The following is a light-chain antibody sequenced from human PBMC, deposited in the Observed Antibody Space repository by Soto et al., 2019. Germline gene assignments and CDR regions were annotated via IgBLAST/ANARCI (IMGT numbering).Light chain of an antibody. CDR1: QSISSTF. V-gene: IGKV3-20*01. Sequence: EVVLTQSPGTLSLSPGESATLSCRAGQSISSTFLNWYQQKPGQAPRLLIYGASSRAPGIPDRFSGSGSGTDFTLTISRLEPEDFAVYYCQQYGSPTWTFGQGTKV. J-gene: IGKJ1*01. CDR3: QQYGSPTWT. CDR2: GAS.